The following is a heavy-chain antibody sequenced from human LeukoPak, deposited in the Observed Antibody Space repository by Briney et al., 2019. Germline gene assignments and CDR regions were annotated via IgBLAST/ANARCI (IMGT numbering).Heavy chain of an antibody. CDR3: ARGMDTVVTLSYTYFDY. CDR1: GGTLANYA. CDR2: INTYNGNI. D-gene: IGHD4-23*01. Sequence: ASVKVSCKASGGTLANYAVSWVRQAPGQGLEWMGWINTYNGNINYAQKVQGRVSMTTDTSTTTAYMELRSLRFDDTAVYYCARGMDTVVTLSYTYFDYWGQGTLVTVSS. J-gene: IGHJ4*02. V-gene: IGHV1-18*01.